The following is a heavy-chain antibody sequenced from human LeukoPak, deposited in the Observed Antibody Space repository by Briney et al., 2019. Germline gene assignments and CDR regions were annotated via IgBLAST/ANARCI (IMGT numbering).Heavy chain of an antibody. Sequence: GSLRLSCAASGFTFSSYAMSWVRQAPGKGLGWVSAISGSGGSTYYADSVKGRFTISRDNSKNTLYLQMNSLRAEDTAVYYCAKLMVAVAAIDYWGQGTLVTVSS. CDR2: ISGSGGST. CDR3: AKLMVAVAAIDY. J-gene: IGHJ4*02. V-gene: IGHV3-23*01. CDR1: GFTFSSYA. D-gene: IGHD6-19*01.